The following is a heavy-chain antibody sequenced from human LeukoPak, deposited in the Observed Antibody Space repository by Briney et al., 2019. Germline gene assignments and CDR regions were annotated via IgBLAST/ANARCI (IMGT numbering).Heavy chain of an antibody. CDR2: IRSKAYGGTT. J-gene: IGHJ4*02. CDR3: TRDGYYNGCCDY. CDR1: GFTFGDYG. D-gene: IGHD3-9*01. V-gene: IGHV3-49*04. Sequence: GSLRLSCTASGFTFGDYGMNWVRQAPGKGLEWVGVIRSKAYGGTTEYAASVKGRFIIARDHSKSIAYLQMNSLKSEDTAVYYCTRDGYYNGCCDYWGQGTLVTVSS.